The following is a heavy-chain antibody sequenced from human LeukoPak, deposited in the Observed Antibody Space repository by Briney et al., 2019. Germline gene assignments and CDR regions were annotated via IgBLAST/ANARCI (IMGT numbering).Heavy chain of an antibody. Sequence: PSQTLSLTCTVSGGSISSGSYYWSWIRQPPGKGLEWIGEINHSGSTNYNPSLKSRVTISVDTSKNQFSLKLSSVTAADTAVYYCARGRIELWSRHFDYWGQGTLVTVSS. CDR3: ARGRIELWSRHFDY. D-gene: IGHD5-18*01. V-gene: IGHV4-39*07. CDR1: GGSISSGSYY. CDR2: INHSGST. J-gene: IGHJ4*02.